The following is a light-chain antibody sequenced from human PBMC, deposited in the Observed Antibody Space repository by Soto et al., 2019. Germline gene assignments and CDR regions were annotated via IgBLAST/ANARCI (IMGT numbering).Light chain of an antibody. V-gene: IGKV1-39*01. Sequence: DIQMTQSPSSLSASVGDIVTITCRASQSISSYLNWYQQKPGKAPKLLIYAASSLQSGVPSRFSGSGSGTDFTLTIISLQPEDFATYYCQQSYSTTRTFGQGTKVEIK. CDR2: AAS. J-gene: IGKJ1*01. CDR3: QQSYSTTRT. CDR1: QSISSY.